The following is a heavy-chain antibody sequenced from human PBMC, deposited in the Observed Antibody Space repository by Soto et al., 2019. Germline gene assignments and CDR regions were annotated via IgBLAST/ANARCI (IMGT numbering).Heavy chain of an antibody. V-gene: IGHV1-18*01. J-gene: IGHJ3*02. Sequence: ASVKVSCKASGYTFTSYGISWVRQAPGQGLEWMGWISAYNGNTNYAQKLQGRVTMTTDTSTSTAYMELRSLRSDDTAVYYCARDLGDIVVVPAASDAFDIWAQGTMVPVSS. CDR3: ARDLGDIVVVPAASDAFDI. D-gene: IGHD2-2*01. CDR2: ISAYNGNT. CDR1: GYTFTSYG.